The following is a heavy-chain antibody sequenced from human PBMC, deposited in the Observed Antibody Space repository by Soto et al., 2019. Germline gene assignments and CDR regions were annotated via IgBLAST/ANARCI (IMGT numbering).Heavy chain of an antibody. CDR1: GFTFSSYW. V-gene: IGHV3-74*01. CDR2: INTDGGST. J-gene: IGHJ4*02. Sequence: GGSLRLSCAASGFTFSSYWLHWVRQAPGKGLVWVSGINTDGGSTDYADSVKGRFIISRDNAKNTLYLQMNSLRAEDTAVYYCERPRYDSTGTPFDHWGLGTLVTVSS. D-gene: IGHD3-22*01. CDR3: ERPRYDSTGTPFDH.